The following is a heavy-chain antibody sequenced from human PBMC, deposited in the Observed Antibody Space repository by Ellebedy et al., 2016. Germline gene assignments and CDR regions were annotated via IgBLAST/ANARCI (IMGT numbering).Heavy chain of an antibody. Sequence: SETLSLTCTVSGGSISSYYWSWIRQPPGKGLEWIGYIYYSGSTNYNPSLKSRVTISVDTSKNQFSLKLSSVTAADTAVYFCARGLLYYDFWSGYYKGAGDYYYGMDVWGQGTTVTVSS. D-gene: IGHD3-3*01. CDR3: ARGLLYYDFWSGYYKGAGDYYYGMDV. J-gene: IGHJ6*02. V-gene: IGHV4-59*01. CDR1: GGSISSYY. CDR2: IYYSGST.